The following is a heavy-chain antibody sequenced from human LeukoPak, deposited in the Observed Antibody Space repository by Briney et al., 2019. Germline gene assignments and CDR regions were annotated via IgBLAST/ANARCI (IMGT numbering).Heavy chain of an antibody. Sequence: ASETLSLTCTVSGDSISSGSYYWSWIRQPAGKGLEWIGRIHTSGSTNYNPSLKSRVTISADTSKNQFSLKLSSVTAADTAVYYCARGVTYCYDSSGYLYWGQGTLVTVSS. CDR3: ARGVTYCYDSSGYLY. J-gene: IGHJ4*02. V-gene: IGHV4-61*02. D-gene: IGHD3-22*01. CDR2: IHTSGST. CDR1: GDSISSGSYY.